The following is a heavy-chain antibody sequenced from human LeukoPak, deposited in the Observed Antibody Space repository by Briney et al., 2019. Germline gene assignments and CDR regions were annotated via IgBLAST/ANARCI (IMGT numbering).Heavy chain of an antibody. CDR2: ISYDGSNK. Sequence: GGSLRLSCAASGFTFSSYSMNWVRQAPGKGLEWVAVISYDGSNKYYADSVKGRFTISRDNSKNTLYLQMNSLRAEDTAVYYCAKLSTDDSSGYYYAHAFDIWGQGTMVTVSS. CDR3: AKLSTDDSSGYYYAHAFDI. V-gene: IGHV3-30*18. CDR1: GFTFSSYS. J-gene: IGHJ3*02. D-gene: IGHD3-22*01.